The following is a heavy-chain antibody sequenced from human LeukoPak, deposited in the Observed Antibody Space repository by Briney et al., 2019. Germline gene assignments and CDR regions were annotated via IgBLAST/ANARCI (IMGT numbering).Heavy chain of an antibody. V-gene: IGHV3-23*01. CDR3: AKHGSIEIVVVPGRVYYFDY. D-gene: IGHD3-22*01. CDR2: ISGSGGST. CDR1: GFTFSSYA. J-gene: IGHJ4*02. Sequence: GGSLRLSCAASGFTFSSYAMSWVRQAPGKGLEWVSAISGSGGSTYYADSVKGRFTISRDNSKNTLYLQMNSLGAEDTAVYYCAKHGSIEIVVVPGRVYYFDYWGQGTLVTVSS.